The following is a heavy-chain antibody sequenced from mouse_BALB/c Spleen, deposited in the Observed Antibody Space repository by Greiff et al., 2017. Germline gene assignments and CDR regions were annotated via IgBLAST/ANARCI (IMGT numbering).Heavy chain of an antibody. CDR2: INPSSGYT. CDR3: ASPHYGSSHWYFDV. CDR1: GYTLSRYT. V-gene: IGHV1-4*02. D-gene: IGHD1-1*01. J-gene: IGHJ1*01. Sequence: QVQLQQTAAQPARPGASVNMSPTPSGYTLSRYTMHWVKQRPGQGLEWIGYINPSSGYTDNNQHFKDKTTLTADKTPSTAYMQLSSLTSEASAVYYCASPHYGSSHWYFDVWGAGTTVTVSS.